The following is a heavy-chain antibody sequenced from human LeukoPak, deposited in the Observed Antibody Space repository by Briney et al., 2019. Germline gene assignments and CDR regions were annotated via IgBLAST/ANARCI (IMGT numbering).Heavy chain of an antibody. D-gene: IGHD3-3*01. CDR2: INHSGST. CDR1: GGSISSYY. J-gene: IGHJ5*02. V-gene: IGHV4-34*01. CDR3: ARVRVTIFGVVIMKLGGWFDP. Sequence: PSETLSLTCTVSGGSISSYYWSWIRQPPGKGLEWIGEINHSGSTNYNPSLKSRVTISVDTSKNQFSLKLSSVTAADTAVYYCARVRVTIFGVVIMKLGGWFDPWGQGTLVTVSS.